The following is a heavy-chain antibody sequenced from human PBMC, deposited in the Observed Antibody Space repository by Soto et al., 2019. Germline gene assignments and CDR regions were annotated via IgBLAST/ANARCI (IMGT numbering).Heavy chain of an antibody. V-gene: IGHV1-69*04. CDR3: ARDLSGGYYYYYYMDV. CDR1: GGTFSSYT. J-gene: IGHJ6*03. D-gene: IGHD2-15*01. Sequence: SVKVSCKASGGTFSSYTISWVRQAPGQGLEWMGRIIPILGIANYAQKFQGRVTITADKSTSTAYMELSSLRSEDTAVYYCARDLSGGYYYYYYMDVWGKGTTVTVSS. CDR2: IIPILGIA.